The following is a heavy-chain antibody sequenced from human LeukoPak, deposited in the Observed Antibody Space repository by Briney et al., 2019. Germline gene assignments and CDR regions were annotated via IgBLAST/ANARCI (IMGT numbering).Heavy chain of an antibody. J-gene: IGHJ4*02. D-gene: IGHD1-26*01. CDR1: GFNFGDYA. Sequence: GGSLRLSCTASGFNFGDYAMSWVRQGPGKGLEWVTFIRIKTYGATAEYAASVKGRFSISRDDSKSIVYLQMDSLKSEDTAVYYCTRDSWRSGSYYTPHFDYWGQGTLVTVSS. CDR3: TRDSWRSGSYYTPHFDY. V-gene: IGHV3-49*04. CDR2: IRIKTYGATA.